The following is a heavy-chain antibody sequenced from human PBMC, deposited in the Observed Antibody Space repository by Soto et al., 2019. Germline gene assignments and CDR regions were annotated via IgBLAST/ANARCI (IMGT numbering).Heavy chain of an antibody. D-gene: IGHD6-13*01. CDR3: ARDLGSTAEYFFDY. J-gene: IGHJ4*02. CDR1: GFTVSSNY. CDR2: IYSGGST. Sequence: EVQLVETGGGLIQPGGSLRLSCAASGFTVSSNYMSWVRQAPGKGLEWVSDIYSGGSTYYADSVKGRFTISRDNSKNTLYLQMNGLRAEDTAVYYCARDLGSTAEYFFDYWGQGPLVTVSS. V-gene: IGHV3-53*02.